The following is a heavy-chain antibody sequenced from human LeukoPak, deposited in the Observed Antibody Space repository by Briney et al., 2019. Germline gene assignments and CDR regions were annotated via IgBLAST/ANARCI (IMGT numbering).Heavy chain of an antibody. CDR1: GGSISSGGYY. D-gene: IGHD3-9*01. CDR3: ARDSPDILTSYYTLDY. Sequence: SETLSLTCTVSGGSISSGGYYWSWIRQHPGKGLEWIGYIYYSGSTYYNPSLKSRVTISVDTSKNQFSLKLSSVTAADTAVYYCARDSPDILTSYYTLDYWGQGTLVTVSS. J-gene: IGHJ4*02. CDR2: IYYSGST. V-gene: IGHV4-31*03.